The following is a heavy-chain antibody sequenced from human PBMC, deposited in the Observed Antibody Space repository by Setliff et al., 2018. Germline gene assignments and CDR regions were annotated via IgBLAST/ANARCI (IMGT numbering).Heavy chain of an antibody. V-gene: IGHV4-59*11. Sequence: SETLSLTCTVSGGSISSHYWSWIRQPPGKGLEWIGSIYYSGSTNYNPSLKSRVTISVDTSKNQFSLKLSSVTAADTAVYYCARRDGRITMIVVVMQAFDIWGQGTMVTVSS. CDR2: IYYSGST. J-gene: IGHJ3*02. CDR3: ARRDGRITMIVVVMQAFDI. D-gene: IGHD3-22*01. CDR1: GGSISSHY.